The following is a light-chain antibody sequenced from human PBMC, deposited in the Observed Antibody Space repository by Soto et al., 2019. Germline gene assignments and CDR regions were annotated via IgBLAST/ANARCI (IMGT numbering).Light chain of an antibody. CDR1: SSNIGTSS. CDR2: TTN. CDR3: AAWGDSLNGHV. Sequence: QSVLTQPHSASGTPGQRVTISCSGSSSNIGTSSVHWFQQLPGTAPKLLISTTNQRPSGVPERFSGSKSGTSASLAISGLQSEDEADYYCAAWGDSLNGHVFGTGTQLTVL. J-gene: IGLJ1*01. V-gene: IGLV1-44*01.